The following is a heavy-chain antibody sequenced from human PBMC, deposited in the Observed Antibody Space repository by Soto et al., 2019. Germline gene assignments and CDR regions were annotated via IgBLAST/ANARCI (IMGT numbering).Heavy chain of an antibody. CDR2: INAGNGNT. J-gene: IGHJ4*02. Sequence: ALVKVSCKASGYTFTSYAMHWVRQAPGQRLEWMGWINAGNGNTKYSQKFQGRVTITRDTSASTAYMELSSLRSEDTAVYYCAREGIAVADAFDYWGQGTLVTVSS. CDR3: AREGIAVADAFDY. CDR1: GYTFTSYA. V-gene: IGHV1-3*01. D-gene: IGHD6-19*01.